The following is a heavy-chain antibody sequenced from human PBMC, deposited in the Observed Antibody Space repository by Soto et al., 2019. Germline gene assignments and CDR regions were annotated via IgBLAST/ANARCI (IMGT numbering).Heavy chain of an antibody. CDR2: ISWNSGSI. D-gene: IGHD6-19*01. J-gene: IGHJ1*01. CDR3: AKDSGRVGSGWYTYFQH. Sequence: GGSLRLSCAASGFTFDDYAMHWVRQAPGKGLEWVSGISWNSGSIGYADSVKGRFTISRDNAKNSLYLQMNSLRAEDTALYYCAKDSGRVGSGWYTYFQHWGQGTLVTVSS. CDR1: GFTFDDYA. V-gene: IGHV3-9*01.